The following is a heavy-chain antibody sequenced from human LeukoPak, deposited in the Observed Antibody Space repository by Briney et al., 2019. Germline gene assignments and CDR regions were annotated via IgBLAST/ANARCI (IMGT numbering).Heavy chain of an antibody. Sequence: GGSLRLSCAASGFTFSSYAMSWVRQAPGKGLEWVSAISGSGGSTYYADSVKGRFTISRDNSKSTLYLQMNSLRAEDTAVYYCAKDQNYYDSSGYYSDLYYFDYWGQGTLVTVSS. V-gene: IGHV3-23*01. J-gene: IGHJ4*02. CDR2: ISGSGGST. D-gene: IGHD3-22*01. CDR1: GFTFSSYA. CDR3: AKDQNYYDSSGYYSDLYYFDY.